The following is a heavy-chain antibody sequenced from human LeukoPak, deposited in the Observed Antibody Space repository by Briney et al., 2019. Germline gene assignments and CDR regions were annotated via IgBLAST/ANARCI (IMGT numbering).Heavy chain of an antibody. J-gene: IGHJ4*02. CDR2: INHSGST. Sequence: SETLSLTCAVYGGSFSGYYWSWIRQPPGKGLEWIGEINHSGSTNYNPSFKSRVTISVDTSKNQFSLKLSSVTAADTAVYYCARGQRGWIQLWLFDYWGQGTLVTVSS. CDR1: GGSFSGYY. D-gene: IGHD5-18*01. V-gene: IGHV4-34*01. CDR3: ARGQRGWIQLWLFDY.